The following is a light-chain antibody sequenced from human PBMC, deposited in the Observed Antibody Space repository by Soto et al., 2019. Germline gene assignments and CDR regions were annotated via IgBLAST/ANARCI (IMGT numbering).Light chain of an antibody. V-gene: IGKV3-20*01. CDR1: QSVSSSY. CDR2: GAS. CDR3: QQYGSAPPIT. Sequence: EIVLTQSPGTLSLSPGERATLSCRASQSVSSSYLAWYQQKPGQAPRLLIYGASSRATGIPDRFSGSGSGTAFPLTISRLEPEDFAVAYCQQYGSAPPITFGQGTRLEIK. J-gene: IGKJ5*01.